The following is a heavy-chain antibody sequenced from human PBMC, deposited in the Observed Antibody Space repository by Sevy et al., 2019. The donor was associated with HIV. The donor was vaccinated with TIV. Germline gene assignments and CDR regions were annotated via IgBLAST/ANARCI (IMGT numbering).Heavy chain of an antibody. CDR1: GFTFSTYW. CDR2: ISSDGSMT. J-gene: IGHJ5*02. V-gene: IGHV3-74*01. CDR3: TRAGGLQDRNIDGDWFHP. Sequence: GGYLRLSCAASGFTFSTYWMHWVRQAPGKGLVWVSRISSDGSMTNYADSVKGRFTISRDNAKKTVYLQMNSLRVEDSDLHFCTRAGGLQDRNIDGDWFHPWGQGTPVTVSS. D-gene: IGHD1-1*01.